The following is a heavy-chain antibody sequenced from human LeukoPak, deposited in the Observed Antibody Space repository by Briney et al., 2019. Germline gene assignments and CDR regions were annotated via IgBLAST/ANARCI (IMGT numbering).Heavy chain of an antibody. Sequence: SETLSLTCAVYGGSFSGYYWSWIRQPPGKGLEGSGEINHSGSTNYNPSLKSRVTISVDTSKNQFSLKLSSVTAADTAVYYCARLRVRGVRIYYYYGMDVWGQGTTVTVSS. D-gene: IGHD3-10*01. V-gene: IGHV4-34*01. J-gene: IGHJ6*02. CDR3: ARLRVRGVRIYYYYGMDV. CDR2: INHSGST. CDR1: GGSFSGYY.